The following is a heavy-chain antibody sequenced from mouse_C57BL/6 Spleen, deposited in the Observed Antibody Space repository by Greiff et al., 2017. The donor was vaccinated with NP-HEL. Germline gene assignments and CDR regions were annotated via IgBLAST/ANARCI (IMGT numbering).Heavy chain of an antibody. D-gene: IGHD2-2*01. CDR1: GYTFTDHT. J-gene: IGHJ2*01. CDR3: ARRDYGYDEGY. Sequence: VQLQQSDAELVKPGASVKISCKVSGYTFTDHTIHWLKQRPEQGLEWIGYIYPRDGSTKYNEKFNGKATLTADKSSSTADMQLNSLTSEDSAVYFFARRDYGYDEGYWGQGTTLTVSS. CDR2: IYPRDGST. V-gene: IGHV1-78*01.